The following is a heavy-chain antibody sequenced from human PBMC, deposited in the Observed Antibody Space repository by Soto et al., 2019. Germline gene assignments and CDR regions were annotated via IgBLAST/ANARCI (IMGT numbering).Heavy chain of an antibody. V-gene: IGHV1-69*13. CDR1: GGTFSSYA. Sequence: GASVKVSCKASGGTFSSYAISWVRQAPGQGLEWMGGIIPIFGTANYAQKFQGRVTITADESTSTAYMELSSLRSEDTAVYYCARELHYYDGGNYYYYGMDVWGQGTTVTVSS. CDR2: IIPIFGTA. J-gene: IGHJ6*02. CDR3: ARELHYYDGGNYYYYGMDV. D-gene: IGHD3-22*01.